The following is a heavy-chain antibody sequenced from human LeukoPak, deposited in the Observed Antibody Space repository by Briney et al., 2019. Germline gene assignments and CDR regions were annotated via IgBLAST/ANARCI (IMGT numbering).Heavy chain of an antibody. CDR3: ARIETGTDYYDSSGYSAPPFDY. D-gene: IGHD3-22*01. V-gene: IGHV1-46*01. J-gene: IGHJ4*02. Sequence: GASVKVSCKASGYTLTSYYMHWVRQAPGQGLEWMGIINPSCGSTSYAQKFQGRVTMTRDTSTSTVYMELSSLRSEDTAVYYCARIETGTDYYDSSGYSAPPFDYWGQGTLVTVSS. CDR1: GYTLTSYY. CDR2: INPSCGST.